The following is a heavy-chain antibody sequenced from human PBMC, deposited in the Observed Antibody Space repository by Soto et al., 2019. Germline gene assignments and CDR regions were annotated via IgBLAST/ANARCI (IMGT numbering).Heavy chain of an antibody. Sequence: LSETLSLTCTVSGGSISSYYWSWIRQPPGKGLEWIGHIYYSGSTNYNPSLKSRVTISVDTSKNQFSLKLNSMTAADTAVYYCARHNYGSGSTYFDYWGQGTLVTVSS. CDR1: GGSISSYY. V-gene: IGHV4-59*08. CDR2: IYYSGST. D-gene: IGHD3-10*01. CDR3: ARHNYGSGSTYFDY. J-gene: IGHJ4*02.